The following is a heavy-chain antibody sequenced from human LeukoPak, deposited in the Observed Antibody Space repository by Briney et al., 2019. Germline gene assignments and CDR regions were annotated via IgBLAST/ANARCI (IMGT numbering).Heavy chain of an antibody. D-gene: IGHD6-13*01. Sequence: SETLSLTCAVYGGSFSGYYWSWIRQPPGKGLEWIGEINHSGSTNYNPSLKSRVTISVDTSKNQFSLKLSSVTAADTAVYYCARGSRMSSWYWGQGTLVTVSS. CDR3: ARGSRMSSWY. J-gene: IGHJ4*02. V-gene: IGHV4-34*01. CDR1: GGSFSGYY. CDR2: INHSGST.